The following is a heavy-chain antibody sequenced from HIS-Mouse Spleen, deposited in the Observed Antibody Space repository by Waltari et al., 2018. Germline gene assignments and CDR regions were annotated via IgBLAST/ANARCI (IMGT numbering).Heavy chain of an antibody. CDR2: INPSSGST. Sequence: QVQLVQSGAELKKPGASVKVSCNASGYTFPGYYMHSLRQSPGHGLEGMGWINPSSGSTNYAQKFQGRVTKTRDTSVSTAYMELSRLRSDDTAVYYCARDYSGSYYYFDYWGQGTLVTVSS. J-gene: IGHJ4*02. D-gene: IGHD1-26*01. CDR1: GYTFPGYY. V-gene: IGHV1-2*02. CDR3: ARDYSGSYYYFDY.